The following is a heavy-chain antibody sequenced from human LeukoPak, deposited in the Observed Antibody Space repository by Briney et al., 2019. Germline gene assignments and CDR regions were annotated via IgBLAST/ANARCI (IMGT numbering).Heavy chain of an antibody. D-gene: IGHD6-19*01. CDR3: ARGSRAVAGTVYY. Sequence: ASVKVSCKASGGTFSSYAISWVRQAPGQGLEWMGGIIPIFGTANYAQKFQGRVTMTRNTSISTAYMELSSLRSEDTAVYYCARGSRAVAGTVYYWGQGTLVTVSS. J-gene: IGHJ4*02. CDR2: IIPIFGTA. CDR1: GGTFSSYA. V-gene: IGHV1-69*05.